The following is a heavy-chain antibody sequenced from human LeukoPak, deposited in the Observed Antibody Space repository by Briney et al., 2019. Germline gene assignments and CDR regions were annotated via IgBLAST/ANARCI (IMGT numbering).Heavy chain of an antibody. CDR3: ARDVIAALGGWFDP. Sequence: GGSLRLSCAASGFTFSSYGMHWVRQALGKGLEWVAVIWYDGSNKYYADSVKGRFTISRDNSKNTLYLQMNSLRAEDTAVYYCARDVIAALGGWFDPWGQGTLVTVSS. J-gene: IGHJ5*02. D-gene: IGHD6-6*01. CDR2: IWYDGSNK. CDR1: GFTFSSYG. V-gene: IGHV3-33*01.